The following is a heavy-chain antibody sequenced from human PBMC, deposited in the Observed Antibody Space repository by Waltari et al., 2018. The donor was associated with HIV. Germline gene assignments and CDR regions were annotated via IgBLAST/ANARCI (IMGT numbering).Heavy chain of an antibody. CDR1: GGSFSGYY. Sequence: QVQLQQWGAGLLKPSETLSLTCAVYGGSFSGYYWSWIRQPPGKGLEWIGEINHSGSTNYNPSLKSRVTISVDTSKNQFSLKLSSVTAADTAVYYCARRAAAGFDPWGQGTLVTVSS. CDR2: INHSGST. V-gene: IGHV4-34*01. D-gene: IGHD6-13*01. J-gene: IGHJ5*02. CDR3: ARRAAAGFDP.